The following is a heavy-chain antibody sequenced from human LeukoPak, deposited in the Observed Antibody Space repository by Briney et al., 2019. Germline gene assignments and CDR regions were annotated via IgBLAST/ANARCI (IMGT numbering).Heavy chain of an antibody. CDR1: GFTFSSYE. V-gene: IGHV3-48*03. CDR2: ISSSGSTI. Sequence: GGSVRLSCAASGFTFSSYEMNWVRQAPGKGLEWVSYISSSGSTIYYADSVKGRFTISRDNAKNSLYLQMNSLRAEDTAVYYCASDSIGSGSYFSYYYYYYMDVWGKGTTVTISS. CDR3: ASDSIGSGSYFSYYYYYYMDV. J-gene: IGHJ6*03. D-gene: IGHD3-10*01.